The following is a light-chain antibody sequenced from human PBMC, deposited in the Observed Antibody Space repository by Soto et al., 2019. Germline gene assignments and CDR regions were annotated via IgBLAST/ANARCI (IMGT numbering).Light chain of an antibody. V-gene: IGLV2-14*01. CDR2: DVS. J-gene: IGLJ1*01. CDR1: SSDVGGYNY. CDR3: SSYTSSSLWV. Sequence: QSALAQPASVSGSPGQSITISCTGTSSDVGGYNYVSWYQQHPGKAPKLMIYDVSNRPSGVSNRFSGSKSGNTASLTISGLQAEDEADYYCSSYTSSSLWVFGTGTRSPS.